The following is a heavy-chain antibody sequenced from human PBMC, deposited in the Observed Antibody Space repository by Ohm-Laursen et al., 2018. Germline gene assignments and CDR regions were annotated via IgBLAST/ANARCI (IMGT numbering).Heavy chain of an antibody. CDR2: IYYSGST. V-gene: IGHV4-59*07. D-gene: IGHD3-22*01. J-gene: IGHJ4*02. CDR3: ARGPHYYESSGYYPFDY. CDR1: GGSISSYY. Sequence: SDTLSLTCTVSGGSISSYYWSWIRQPPGKGLEWIGYIYYSGSTNYNPSLKSRVTISVDTSKNQFSLKLSSVTAADTAVYYCARGPHYYESSGYYPFDYWGQGTLVTVSS.